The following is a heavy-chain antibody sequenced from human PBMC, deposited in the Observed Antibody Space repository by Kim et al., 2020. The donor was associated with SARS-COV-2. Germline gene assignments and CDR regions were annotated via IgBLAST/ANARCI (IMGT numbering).Heavy chain of an antibody. V-gene: IGHV1-69*04. CDR2: IIPILGIA. CDR3: ARGCGGDCYSDY. D-gene: IGHD2-21*02. J-gene: IGHJ4*02. Sequence: SVKVSCKASGGTFSSYAISWVRQAPGQGLEWMGRIIPILGIANYAQKFQGRVTITADKSTSTAYMELSSLRSEDTAVYYCARGCGGDCYSDYWGQGTLVTVSS. CDR1: GGTFSSYA.